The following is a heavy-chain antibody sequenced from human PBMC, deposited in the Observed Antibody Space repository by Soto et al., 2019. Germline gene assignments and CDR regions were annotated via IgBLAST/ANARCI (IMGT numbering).Heavy chain of an antibody. J-gene: IGHJ4*02. D-gene: IGHD1-26*01. CDR2: ISGSGGST. CDR1: GFTFSSYA. CDR3: APPPPIVGATGYYFDY. Sequence: EVQLLESGGGLVQPGGSLRLSCAASGFTFSSYAMSWVRQAPGKGLEWVSAISGSGGSTYYADSVKGRFTISRDNSKNTLYLQMNSLRAEDTAVYYCAPPPPIVGATGYYFDYWGQGTLVTVSS. V-gene: IGHV3-23*01.